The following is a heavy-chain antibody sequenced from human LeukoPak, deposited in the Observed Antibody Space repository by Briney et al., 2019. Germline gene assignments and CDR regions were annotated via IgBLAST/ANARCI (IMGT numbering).Heavy chain of an antibody. V-gene: IGHV3-23*01. Sequence: GGSLRLSCAASGFTFSNYAMSWVRQAPGKGLEWVSAISGRGGSTYYADSVKGRFTISGDNSENTLNLQMNSLRAEDTAVYYCAKGKGYYGSGSYPFDYWGQGTLVTVSS. D-gene: IGHD3-10*01. CDR2: ISGRGGST. J-gene: IGHJ4*02. CDR3: AKGKGYYGSGSYPFDY. CDR1: GFTFSNYA.